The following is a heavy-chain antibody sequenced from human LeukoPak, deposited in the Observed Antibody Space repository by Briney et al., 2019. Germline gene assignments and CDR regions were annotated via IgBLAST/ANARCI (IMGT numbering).Heavy chain of an antibody. J-gene: IGHJ5*02. Sequence: SETLSLTCGVSGGSISSYYWSWIRQPPGKGLEWIGNIYYSGSTNYNPSLKSRVTISVDKSKNQFSLKLSSVTAADTAVYYCARDVTTWGQGTLVTVSS. CDR3: ARDVTT. CDR2: IYYSGST. CDR1: GGSISSYY. V-gene: IGHV4-59*12. D-gene: IGHD3-10*01.